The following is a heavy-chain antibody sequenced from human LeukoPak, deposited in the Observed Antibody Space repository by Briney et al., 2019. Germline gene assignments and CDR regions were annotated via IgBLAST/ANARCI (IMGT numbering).Heavy chain of an antibody. J-gene: IGHJ6*03. CDR1: GGSFSGYY. CDR2: IYYSGST. Sequence: SETLSLTCAVYGGSFSGYYWSWIRQPPGKGLEWIGSIYYSGSTYYNPSLKSRVTISVDTSKNQFSLKLSSVTAADTAVYYCARHLYGSGREGYYYYMDVWGKGTTVTISS. D-gene: IGHD3-10*01. V-gene: IGHV4-34*01. CDR3: ARHLYGSGREGYYYYMDV.